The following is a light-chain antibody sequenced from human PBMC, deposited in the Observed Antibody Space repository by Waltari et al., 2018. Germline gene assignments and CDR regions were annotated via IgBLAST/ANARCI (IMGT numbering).Light chain of an antibody. V-gene: IGKV3-20*01. Sequence: EIVLTQSPGTLSLSPGERATLSCRASQSVSRTLAWYQQKPGQAPKLLIYGASIRATGIPDRFTGSGSGTDFSLTISRLEPEDSAVYYCQQYDGSVVTFGGGTKVEIK. J-gene: IGKJ4*01. CDR3: QQYDGSVVT. CDR2: GAS. CDR1: QSVSRT.